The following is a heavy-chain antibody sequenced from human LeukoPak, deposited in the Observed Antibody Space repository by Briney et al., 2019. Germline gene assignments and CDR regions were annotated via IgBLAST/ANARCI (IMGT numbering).Heavy chain of an antibody. V-gene: IGHV4-59*01. CDR3: ARKNYDFQNHYYYYWAV. Sequence: SSETLSLTCTVSGGSISSYYWSWIRQPPGKGLEWIGYIYYSGSTNYNPSLKSRVTISVDTSKNQFSLKLSSVTAADTAVYYCARKNYDFQNHYYYYWAVGGKGPPVTVPS. D-gene: IGHD3-3*01. J-gene: IGHJ6*03. CDR1: GGSISSYY. CDR2: IYYSGST.